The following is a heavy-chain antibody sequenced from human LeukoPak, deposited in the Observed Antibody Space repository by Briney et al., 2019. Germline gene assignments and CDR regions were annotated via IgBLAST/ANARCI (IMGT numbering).Heavy chain of an antibody. CDR3: ARHVSYYYDSSGFPRGYFDY. V-gene: IGHV5-51*01. CDR2: IYPGDSDT. J-gene: IGHJ4*02. CDR1: GFTFSSYS. Sequence: GGSLRLSCAASGFTFSSYSMNWVRQAPGKGLEWMGIIYPGDSDTRYSPSFQGQVTMSADKSISTAYLQWSSLKASDTAMYYCARHVSYYYDSSGFPRGYFDYWGQGTLVTVSS. D-gene: IGHD3-22*01.